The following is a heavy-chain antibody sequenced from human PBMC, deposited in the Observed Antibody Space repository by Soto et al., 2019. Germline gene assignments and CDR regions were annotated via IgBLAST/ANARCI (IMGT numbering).Heavy chain of an antibody. CDR3: ARVNTTLVDHFDC. J-gene: IGHJ4*02. CDR1: GFSVSGRS. V-gene: IGHV3-53*01. CDR2: MHRGGST. Sequence: GGSLRLSCAVSGFSVSGRSVLWLRQATGKGLEWVSLMHRGGSTDNADSVKGRFTTSRDKSKNTLYLHMNGLRVEDTAVYYCARVNTTLVDHFDCWGQGTLVTVSS. D-gene: IGHD5-18*01.